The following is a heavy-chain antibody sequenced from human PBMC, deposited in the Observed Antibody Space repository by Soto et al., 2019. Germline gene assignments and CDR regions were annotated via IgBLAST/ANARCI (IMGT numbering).Heavy chain of an antibody. J-gene: IGHJ4*02. CDR2: IYYSGST. D-gene: IGHD3-22*01. V-gene: IGHV4-39*01. CDR1: GGSISSSSYY. Sequence: QLQLQESGPGLVKPSETLSLTCTVSGGSISSSSYYWGWIRQPPGKGLEWIGSIYYSGSTYYNPYLKSRVTISVDTSKNQFSLKLSSGTAADTAVYYFARLLDSSGYFVGWGQGTLVTVSS. CDR3: ARLLDSSGYFVG.